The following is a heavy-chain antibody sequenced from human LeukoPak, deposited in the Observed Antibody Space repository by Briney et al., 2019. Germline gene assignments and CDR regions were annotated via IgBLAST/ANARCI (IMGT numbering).Heavy chain of an antibody. V-gene: IGHV3-30*01. D-gene: IGHD3-22*01. CDR3: FTGRHYYYDS. CDR2: ITHDGGSQ. J-gene: IGHJ5*01. Sequence: GGSLRLSCAASGLTFSTYPIHWVRQAPDEGLEWVAVITHDGGSQYYADSVKGRFTISRDNSKSTVFLHMNSLRPEDTAVYYCFTGRHYYYDSWGQGTLVTVSS. CDR1: GLTFSTYP.